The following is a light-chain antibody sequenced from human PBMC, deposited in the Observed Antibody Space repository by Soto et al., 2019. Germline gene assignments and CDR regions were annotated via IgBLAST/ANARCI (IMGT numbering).Light chain of an antibody. V-gene: IGKV3-20*01. Sequence: VWKNPPSTLLFSTGERATLSCRASQSVSSNLLAWYQQKPGQAPRLLIYGASSRATGFPDRFSGSGSGTDFTLTITRLQPEDFAVYYCQQEGSSPRTFGHGTKVDI. CDR3: QQEGSSPRT. CDR2: GAS. J-gene: IGKJ1*01. CDR1: QSVSSNL.